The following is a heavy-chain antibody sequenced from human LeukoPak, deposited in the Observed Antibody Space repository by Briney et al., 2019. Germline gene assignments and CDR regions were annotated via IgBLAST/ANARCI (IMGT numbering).Heavy chain of an antibody. Sequence: PSETLCPTCAVSGGSRSSYCWSWIRQPPGKGLEWIGYISYSGSTNYYPSLKSRVNISVDTSKNQLSLNLSSVTAADTAMYYCATYCSGGSCYSLGAFHIWGDGIMSNVSS. D-gene: IGHD2-15*01. V-gene: IGHV4-59*01. CDR1: GGSRSSYC. CDR2: ISYSGST. J-gene: IGHJ3*02. CDR3: ATYCSGGSCYSLGAFHI.